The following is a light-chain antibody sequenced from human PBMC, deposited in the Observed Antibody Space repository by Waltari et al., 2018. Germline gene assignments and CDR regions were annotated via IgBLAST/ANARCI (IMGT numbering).Light chain of an antibody. V-gene: IGLV3-1*01. CDR1: KLGDKY. Sequence: SYELTQQPSVSVSPGQTASITCSGDKLGDKYACWYQQKPGQSPVLVIYQDSKRPSGIPERFSGSNSGNTATLTISGTQAMVEADYYCQAWDSSTASYVFGTGTKVTVL. CDR2: QDS. J-gene: IGLJ1*01. CDR3: QAWDSSTASYV.